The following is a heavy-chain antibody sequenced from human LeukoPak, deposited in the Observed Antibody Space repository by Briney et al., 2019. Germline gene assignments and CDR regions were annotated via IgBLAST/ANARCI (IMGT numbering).Heavy chain of an antibody. CDR1: GGSFSGYY. CDR3: ARGLDQYKTGY. Sequence: PSETLSLTCAVSGGSFSGYYWSWIRQPPGKRLEWIGEIHPSGTATYSPSLESRVTMSLDTSKKQFSLDLRSVTAADSAIYYCARGLDQYKTGYWGQGTRVIVSS. CDR2: IHPSGTA. J-gene: IGHJ4*02. D-gene: IGHD1-14*01. V-gene: IGHV4-34*01.